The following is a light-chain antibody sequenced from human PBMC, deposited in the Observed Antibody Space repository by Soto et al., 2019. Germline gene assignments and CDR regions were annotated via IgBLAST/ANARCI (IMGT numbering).Light chain of an antibody. V-gene: IGLV2-23*01. CDR3: SSYAGTRVL. Sequence: QSALTQPASVSGSPGQSITISCTGTSSDVGNYPLVSWYQQHPGKAPKLVIYEGNKWPSGVSNRFSGSKSGYTASLTISGLQADDEGYYYCSSYAGTRVLFGGGPKLTVL. CDR2: EGN. CDR1: SSDVGNYPL. J-gene: IGLJ2*01.